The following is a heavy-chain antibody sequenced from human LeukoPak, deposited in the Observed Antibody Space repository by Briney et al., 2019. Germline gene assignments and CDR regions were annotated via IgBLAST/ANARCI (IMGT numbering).Heavy chain of an antibody. D-gene: IGHD3-10*01. V-gene: IGHV3-33*01. J-gene: IGHJ4*02. CDR2: IWYDGSNK. CDR1: GLTFSSYG. Sequence: GRSLRLSCAASGLTFSSYGMHWVRQAPGKGLEWVAVIWYDGSNKYYADSVKGRFTISRDNSKNTLYLQMNSLRAEDTAVYYCARDYGSGSYLLYYFDYWGQGTLVTVSS. CDR3: ARDYGSGSYLLYYFDY.